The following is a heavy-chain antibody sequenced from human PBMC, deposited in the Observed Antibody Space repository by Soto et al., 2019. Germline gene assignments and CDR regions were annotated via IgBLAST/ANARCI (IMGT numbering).Heavy chain of an antibody. J-gene: IGHJ4*02. CDR1: GFSFSNDW. V-gene: IGHV3-15*07. Sequence: EVQLVESGGGLVKPGGSLRLSCTASGFSFSNDWMNWVRQAPGKGLEWVGRIKSKTDGGTTDYAAPVKGRFTISRDDSKNTLYLQMNSRKTEDTAVYYCTTGLEGWRSFDYWGQGTLVTVSS. CDR2: IKSKTDGGTT. CDR3: TTGLEGWRSFDY. D-gene: IGHD4-17*01.